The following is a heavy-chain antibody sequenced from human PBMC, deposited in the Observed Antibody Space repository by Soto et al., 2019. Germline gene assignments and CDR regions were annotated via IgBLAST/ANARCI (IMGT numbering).Heavy chain of an antibody. D-gene: IGHD2-2*01. V-gene: IGHV1-69*01. J-gene: IGHJ4*02. CDR3: ARGYQPMLPFDF. Sequence: QVQLVQSGAEVKKPGSSVKVSRKASGNTLSSYTFTWVRQAPGKGFELLGGIIPILGTTDYAQKFQDRVTMTADESTTTVYMELSGLTSEDTAIYYCARGYQPMLPFDFWGQGTLVTVSS. CDR2: IIPILGTT. CDR1: GNTLSSYT.